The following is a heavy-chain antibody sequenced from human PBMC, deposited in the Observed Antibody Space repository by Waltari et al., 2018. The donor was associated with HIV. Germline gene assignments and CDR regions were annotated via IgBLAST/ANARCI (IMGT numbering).Heavy chain of an antibody. Sequence: EVQMLESGGGLVHPGGSLSLSCAASGFTFDKYAMYWVRQSPGKGLEWLSYVSVSGSVTYYADFVKGRFVASRDNSKSTLYLQMNSLRVEDTARYYCVKDQGSYIGWGDVWGPGTVVTVSS. J-gene: IGHJ4*02. V-gene: IGHV3-23*01. CDR2: VSVSGSVT. CDR1: GFTFDKYA. D-gene: IGHD3-10*01. CDR3: VKDQGSYIGWGDV.